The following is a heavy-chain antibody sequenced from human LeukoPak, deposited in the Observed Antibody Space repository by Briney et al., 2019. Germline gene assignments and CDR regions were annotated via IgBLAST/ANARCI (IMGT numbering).Heavy chain of an antibody. CDR3: ARARRWELLLFDY. CDR2: INPSGGST. D-gene: IGHD1-26*01. V-gene: IGHV1-46*01. CDR1: GYTFTIYY. J-gene: IGHJ4*02. Sequence: ASVKLSCTASGYTFTIYYMHWVRQAPGHGLELMGIINPSGGSTSYAQKFQGRVTMTRDTSTSTVYMELSSLRSEDTAVYYCARARRWELLLFDYWGQGTLVTVSS.